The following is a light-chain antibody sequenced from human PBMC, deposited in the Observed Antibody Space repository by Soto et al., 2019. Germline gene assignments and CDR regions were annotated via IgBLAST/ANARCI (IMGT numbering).Light chain of an antibody. CDR3: QQYEELPLT. V-gene: IGKV1-33*01. CDR2: DAS. CDR1: QNIVNY. Sequence: DVQLTQSPSTLSASVGDRVAITCQASQNIVNYLNWIQHRPGKAPQLLISDASHLEPGVPSRFSGQRSGTDFTLIINNLQPEDFATYYCQQYEELPLTFGGGTRV. J-gene: IGKJ4*01.